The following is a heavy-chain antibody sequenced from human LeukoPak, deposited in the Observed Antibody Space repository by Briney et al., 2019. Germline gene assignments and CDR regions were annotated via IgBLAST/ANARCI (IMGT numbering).Heavy chain of an antibody. Sequence: PGGSLRLSCAASGFTFSSNGMHWVRQAPGKGLEWVTVIWTDGSNKYYADSVKGRFTISRDNSKNSLYLQMNNLRAEDTAVYYCARRGSGTYDFDHWGQGTLVTVSS. V-gene: IGHV3-33*01. D-gene: IGHD3-10*01. J-gene: IGHJ4*02. CDR2: IWTDGSNK. CDR1: GFTFSSNG. CDR3: ARRGSGTYDFDH.